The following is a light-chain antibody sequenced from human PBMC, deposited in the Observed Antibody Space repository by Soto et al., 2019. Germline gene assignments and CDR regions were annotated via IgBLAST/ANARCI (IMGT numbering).Light chain of an antibody. CDR3: MQAIYIPWT. V-gene: IGKV2-29*03. J-gene: IGKJ1*01. Sequence: IVMSQRPLSLSIIPGQTASISCKSSQSLLHSDGKTYFYWYVQKAGQAPQPLIYEVSNRFSGVPERFSGSGSRTDYTLKISRGDADCVGIYYYMQAIYIPWTVGQGTKVDIK. CDR1: QSLLHSDGKTY. CDR2: EVS.